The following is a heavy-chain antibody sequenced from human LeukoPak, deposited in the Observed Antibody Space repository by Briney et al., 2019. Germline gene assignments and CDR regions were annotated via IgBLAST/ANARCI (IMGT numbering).Heavy chain of an antibody. J-gene: IGHJ4*02. CDR1: GFTFDDYA. CDR2: ISWDGGST. D-gene: IGHD2-2*01. V-gene: IGHV3-43D*04. Sequence: PGGSLRLSCAASGFTFDDYAMHWVRQAPGKGLEWVSLISWDGGSTYYADSVKGRFTISRDNSKNSLYLQMNSLRAEDTALYYCAKDHCSSTSCYADYWGQGTPVTVSS. CDR3: AKDHCSSTSCYADY.